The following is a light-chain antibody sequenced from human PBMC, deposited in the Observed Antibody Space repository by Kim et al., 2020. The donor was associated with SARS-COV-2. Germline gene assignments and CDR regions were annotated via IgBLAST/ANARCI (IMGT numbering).Light chain of an antibody. CDR3: QVWDATADQWV. CDR1: NIGSKS. V-gene: IGLV3-21*02. Sequence: APGQTARTTCGGNNIGSKSVHWYQQKPGQAPVLVINHDSGRPSGVPERFSGSNSGNTATLTISRVEAGDEADYYCQVWDATADQWVFGGGTQLTVL. J-gene: IGLJ3*02. CDR2: HDS.